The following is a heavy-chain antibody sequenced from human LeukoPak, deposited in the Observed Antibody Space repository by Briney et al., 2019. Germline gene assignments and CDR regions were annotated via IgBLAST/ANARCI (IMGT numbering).Heavy chain of an antibody. V-gene: IGHV4-34*01. CDR3: ARVTGYMIEDYFDY. CDR2: INHSRST. D-gene: IGHD3-22*01. CDR1: GGSFSGYY. Sequence: PSETLSLTCAVYGGSFSGYYWSWIRQPPGKGLEWIGEINHSRSTNYNPSLKSRVTISVDTSKNQFSLKLRSVTAADTAVYHCARVTGYMIEDYFDYWGQGTLVTVSS. J-gene: IGHJ4*02.